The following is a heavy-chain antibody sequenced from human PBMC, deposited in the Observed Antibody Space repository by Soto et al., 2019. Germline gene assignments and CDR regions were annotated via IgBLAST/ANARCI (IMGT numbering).Heavy chain of an antibody. J-gene: IGHJ6*02. Sequence: EVQLVESGGGLVQPGGSLRLSCAASGLTVSSNYMSWVRQAPGKGLEWVSVMYSGGSTYYADSVKGRFIISRDNYKNTLYLQMDSLRVADTAVYYCARDSSLHQPLFYGMDVWGQGTTVTVSS. CDR3: ARDSSLHQPLFYGMDV. V-gene: IGHV3-66*01. D-gene: IGHD2-2*01. CDR2: MYSGGST. CDR1: GLTVSSNY.